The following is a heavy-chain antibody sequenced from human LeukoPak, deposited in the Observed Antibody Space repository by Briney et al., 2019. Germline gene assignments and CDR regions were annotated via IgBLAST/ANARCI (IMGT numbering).Heavy chain of an antibody. V-gene: IGHV3-48*03. Sequence: QTGGSLRLSCAASAFTFSSFEMSWVRQAPGKGLEWVSYISNSGGAMYYADSVKGRFTISRDNAKNSLYLLMSSLRAEDTAVYYCARVGYRTHTYSYFMDVWGKGTTVTVSS. J-gene: IGHJ6*03. D-gene: IGHD3-16*02. CDR3: ARVGYRTHTYSYFMDV. CDR2: ISNSGGAM. CDR1: AFTFSSFE.